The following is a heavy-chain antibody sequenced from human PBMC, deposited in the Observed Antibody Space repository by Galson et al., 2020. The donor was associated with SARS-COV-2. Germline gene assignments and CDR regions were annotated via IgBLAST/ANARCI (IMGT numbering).Heavy chain of an antibody. Sequence: ASVKVSCKASGYTFTSYGISWVRQAPGQGLEWMGWISAYNGNTNYAQKLQGRVTMTTDTSTSTAYMELRSLRSDDTAVYYCATRGELRFLEWLYPPSDYYYGMDVWGQGTTVTVSS. V-gene: IGHV1-18*01. D-gene: IGHD3-3*01. CDR2: ISAYNGNT. CDR3: ATRGELRFLEWLYPPSDYYYGMDV. CDR1: GYTFTSYG. J-gene: IGHJ6*02.